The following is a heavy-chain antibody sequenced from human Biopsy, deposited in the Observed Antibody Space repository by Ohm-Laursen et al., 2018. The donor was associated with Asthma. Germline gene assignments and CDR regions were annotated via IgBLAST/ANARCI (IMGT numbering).Heavy chain of an antibody. CDR2: ISVYNGNT. CDR1: GYTFNSAG. V-gene: IGHV1-18*01. J-gene: IGHJ6*02. D-gene: IGHD3-10*01. Sequence: ASVKVSCKTSGYTFNSAGITWVRQAPGQGLEWMGWISVYNGNTKVAQKLQDRVTMITDTSTSTAHMELRSLRSDDTAVYFCTRAVDYSHYYGIDVWGQGTTVTVS. CDR3: TRAVDYSHYYGIDV.